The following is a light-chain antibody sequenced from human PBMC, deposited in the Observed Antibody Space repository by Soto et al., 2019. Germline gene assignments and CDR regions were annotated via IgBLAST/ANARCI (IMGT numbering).Light chain of an antibody. J-gene: IGKJ1*01. V-gene: IGKV3-20*01. Sequence: LPQFASTLSVSPGEKAPHSIRASQPVHSNYLAWYQQRPGQAPRLLVYGASRRASGIPDRFSGSGSGTEFSLTITRLEPEDFAVFYCDHYGASPRTFGQGTKV. CDR1: QPVHSNY. CDR2: GAS. CDR3: DHYGASPRT.